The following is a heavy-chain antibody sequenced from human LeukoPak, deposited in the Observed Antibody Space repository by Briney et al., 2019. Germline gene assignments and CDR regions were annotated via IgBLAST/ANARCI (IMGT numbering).Heavy chain of an antibody. CDR3: ARVGNGHFDY. V-gene: IGHV4-59*01. CDR1: GGAISSYY. D-gene: IGHD2-8*01. CDR2: VYYSGNT. J-gene: IGHJ4*02. Sequence: SETLSLTCIVSGGAISSYYWSWIRQPPGKRLEWIGYVYYSGNTNYNPSLKSQVTISIDTSKNQFSLKLSSVTAADTAVYYCARVGNGHFDYWGQGTLVTVSS.